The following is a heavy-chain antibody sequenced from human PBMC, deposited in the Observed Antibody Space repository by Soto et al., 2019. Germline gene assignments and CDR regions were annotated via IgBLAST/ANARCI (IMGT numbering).Heavy chain of an antibody. D-gene: IGHD6-13*01. V-gene: IGHV1-8*01. Sequence: QVQLVQSGAEVKKPGASVKVSCKASGYTFTSYDINWVRQATGQGLEWMGWMNPNSGNTGYAQKFQGRVTMTRNTSISTAHMELSSLRSEDTAVYYCARGATHSSSWYNAFDIWGQGTMVTVSS. CDR1: GYTFTSYD. CDR3: ARGATHSSSWYNAFDI. J-gene: IGHJ3*02. CDR2: MNPNSGNT.